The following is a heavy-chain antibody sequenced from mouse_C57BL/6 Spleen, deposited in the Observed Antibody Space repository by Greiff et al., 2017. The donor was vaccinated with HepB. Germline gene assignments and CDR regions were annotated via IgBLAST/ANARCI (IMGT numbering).Heavy chain of an antibody. V-gene: IGHV1-64*01. D-gene: IGHD1-1*02. Sequence: QVQLQQPGAELVKPGASVKLSCKASGYTFTSYWMHWVKQRPGQGLEWIGMIHPNSGSTNYNEKFKSKATLTVDKSSSTAYMQLSSLTSEDSAVYYCARPYGISYFDYWGQGTTLTVSS. CDR1: GYTFTSYW. J-gene: IGHJ2*01. CDR2: IHPNSGST. CDR3: ARPYGISYFDY.